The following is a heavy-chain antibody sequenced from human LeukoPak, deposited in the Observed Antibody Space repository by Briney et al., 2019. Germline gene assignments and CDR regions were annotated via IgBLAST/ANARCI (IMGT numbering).Heavy chain of an antibody. Sequence: ASVKVSCKASGFTFTNYAIQWVRQAPGHRLEWMGWINAGNGKTKYSQKFQGRVTITRDTSANTAYMELSSLRSEDTAVYYCARGSRTATSGQYYLDYWGQGTLVTVSS. V-gene: IGHV1-3*01. CDR3: ARGSRTATSGQYYLDY. D-gene: IGHD2-2*01. CDR2: INAGNGKT. CDR1: GFTFTNYA. J-gene: IGHJ4*02.